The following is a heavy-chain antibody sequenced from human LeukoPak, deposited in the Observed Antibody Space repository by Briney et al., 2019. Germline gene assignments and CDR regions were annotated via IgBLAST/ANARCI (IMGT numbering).Heavy chain of an antibody. CDR3: ARGRIAARPDY. J-gene: IGHJ4*02. Sequence: GGSLRLSCAASGFTFSSYWMHWVRQAPGKGLVWVSRINSDGSSTSYADSVKGRFTISRDSAKNTLYLQMNSLRAEDTAVYYCARGRIAARPDYWGQGTLVTVSS. CDR1: GFTFSSYW. CDR2: INSDGSST. D-gene: IGHD6-6*01. V-gene: IGHV3-74*01.